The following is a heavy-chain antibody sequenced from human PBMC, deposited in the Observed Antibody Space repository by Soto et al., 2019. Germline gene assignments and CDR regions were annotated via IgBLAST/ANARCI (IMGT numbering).Heavy chain of an antibody. J-gene: IGHJ6*02. CDR3: APLSVSLSGPYGIHV. CDR1: GYSVSSSDYY. V-gene: IGHV4-39*01. Sequence: SETLSLTCSVSGYSVSSSDYYWAWIRQPPGKGLEWIGSMLYSGLTYYNPSLKSRVTLSVDTSKDQFSVRLNSVTASDTAVYYCAPLSVSLSGPYGIHVWGQGTTVTVSS. CDR2: MLYSGLT. D-gene: IGHD2-15*01.